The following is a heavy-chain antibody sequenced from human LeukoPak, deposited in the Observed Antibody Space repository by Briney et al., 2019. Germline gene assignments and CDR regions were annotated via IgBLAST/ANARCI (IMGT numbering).Heavy chain of an antibody. Sequence: SGGSLRLSCAGSGFIFSNYAMSWVRQAPGKGLEWVSGIEGNGFDAYYADSVKGRFTVSRDNSKNTLSLQMNSLSAEDTAVYYCAKDTGPLMITFGGVVISYFDYWGQGALVTVSS. CDR3: AKDTGPLMITFGGVVISYFDY. J-gene: IGHJ4*02. D-gene: IGHD3-16*01. CDR1: GFIFSNYA. CDR2: IEGNGFDA. V-gene: IGHV3-23*01.